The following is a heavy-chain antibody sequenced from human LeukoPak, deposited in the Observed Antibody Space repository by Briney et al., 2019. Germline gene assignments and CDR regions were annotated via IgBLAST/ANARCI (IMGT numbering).Heavy chain of an antibody. CDR2: ITPNSGGT. J-gene: IGHJ4*02. CDR1: GYTFTGQY. Sequence: ASVKVSCKASGYTFTGQYLHWVRQAPGQGLEWMGWITPNSGGTNYAQKFQGRVTMTRDTSISTAYMELSSLRSDDTAVYYCATGSGTYSPDYWGQGTLVTVS. CDR3: ATGSGTYSPDY. V-gene: IGHV1-2*02. D-gene: IGHD3-10*01.